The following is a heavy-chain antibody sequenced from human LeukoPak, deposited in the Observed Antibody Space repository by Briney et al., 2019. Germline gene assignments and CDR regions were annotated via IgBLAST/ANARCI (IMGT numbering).Heavy chain of an antibody. CDR2: IYYSGSP. Sequence: PSETLSLTCTVSGGSISSSIYYWGWIRQPPGKELEWIGRIYYSGSPYYNPSLKSRVTISVDTSKNQFSLKLSSVTAAGTAVYYCARQLAAAGHFDYWGQGTLVTVSS. CDR3: ARQLAAAGHFDY. CDR1: GGSISSSIYY. V-gene: IGHV4-39*01. D-gene: IGHD6-13*01. J-gene: IGHJ4*02.